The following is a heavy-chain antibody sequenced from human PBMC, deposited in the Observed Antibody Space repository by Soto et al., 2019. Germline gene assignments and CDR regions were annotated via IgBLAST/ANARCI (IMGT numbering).Heavy chain of an antibody. CDR2: IPSGGST. CDR3: ARDLFYDRDLGGFDP. Sequence: EVQLVESGGGLIQPGGSLRLSCAASGFTVSSNYMSWVRQAPGKGLEWVSVIPSGGSTYYADSVKGRFTISSDNLKNTLYLQMNNLRADDTAVYYRARDLFYDRDLGGFDPWGQGTLVTFSS. D-gene: IGHD3-22*01. J-gene: IGHJ5*02. CDR1: GFTVSSNY. V-gene: IGHV3-53*01.